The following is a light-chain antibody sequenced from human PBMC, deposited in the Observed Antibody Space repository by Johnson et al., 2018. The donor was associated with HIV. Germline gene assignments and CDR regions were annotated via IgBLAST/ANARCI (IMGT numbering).Light chain of an antibody. CDR1: SSNIGNNS. V-gene: IGLV1-51*02. CDR3: GTWDSSLSAYV. J-gene: IGLJ1*01. Sequence: QSFLTQPPSVSAAPGQKVTISCSGSSSNIGNNSVSWYQQLPGTAPKLLIYESNKRPSGIPDRFSGSKSGTSATLGITGLPTGDEADYYCGTWDSSLSAYVFGTGTKVTVL. CDR2: ESN.